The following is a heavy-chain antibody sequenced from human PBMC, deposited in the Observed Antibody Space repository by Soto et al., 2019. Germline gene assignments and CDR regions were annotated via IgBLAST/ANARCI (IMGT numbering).Heavy chain of an antibody. J-gene: IGHJ5*02. CDR2: MNPGSGKT. CDR1: GYTFINFD. V-gene: IGHV1-8*02. Sequence: ASVKVSCKASGYTFINFDISWVRQAAGQGLEWLGWMNPGSGKTGYASKFQGRVAMTRDASTGTSHLELSSLTSDDTAVYYCARMASAGTLNWFDPWGQGTLGTVS. D-gene: IGHD6-13*01. CDR3: ARMASAGTLNWFDP.